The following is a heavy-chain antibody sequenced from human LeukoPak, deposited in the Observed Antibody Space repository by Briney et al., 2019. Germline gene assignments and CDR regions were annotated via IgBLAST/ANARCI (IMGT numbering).Heavy chain of an antibody. CDR1: GYTFTSYD. J-gene: IGHJ4*02. D-gene: IGHD6-13*01. Sequence: GASVKVSCKASGYTFTSYDINWVRQATGQGLEWMGWMNPNSGNTGYAQKFQGRVTITADESTSTACMELSSLRSEDTAVYYCARDPTHRGTAAAGPHFDYWGQGTLVTVSS. CDR2: MNPNSGNT. CDR3: ARDPTHRGTAAAGPHFDY. V-gene: IGHV1-8*01.